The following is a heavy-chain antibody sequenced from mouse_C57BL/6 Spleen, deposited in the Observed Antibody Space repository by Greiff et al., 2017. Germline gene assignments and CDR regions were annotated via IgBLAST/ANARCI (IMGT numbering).Heavy chain of an antibody. V-gene: IGHV5-17*01. CDR1: GFTFSDYG. J-gene: IGHJ2*01. Sequence: EVMLVESGGGLVKPGGSLKLSCAASGFTFSDYGMHWVRQAPEKGLEWVAYISSGSSTIYYADTVKGRFTISRDNAKNTLFLQMTSLRSEDTAMYYCAKGDYYGSPDYWGQGTTLTVSS. D-gene: IGHD1-1*01. CDR2: ISSGSSTI. CDR3: AKGDYYGSPDY.